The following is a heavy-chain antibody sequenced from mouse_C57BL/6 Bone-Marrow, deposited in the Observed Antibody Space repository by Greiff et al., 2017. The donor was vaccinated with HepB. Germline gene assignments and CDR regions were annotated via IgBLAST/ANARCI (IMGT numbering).Heavy chain of an antibody. CDR2: IHPNSGST. CDR3: ALIYYYGLGGFDY. Sequence: QVQLKQPGAELVKPGASVKLSCKASGYTFTSYWMHWVKQRPGQGLEWIGMIHPNSGSTNYNEKFKSKATLTVDKSSSTAYMQLSSLTSEDSAVYYCALIYYYGLGGFDYWGQGTTLTVSS. D-gene: IGHD1-1*01. V-gene: IGHV1-64*01. J-gene: IGHJ2*01. CDR1: GYTFTSYW.